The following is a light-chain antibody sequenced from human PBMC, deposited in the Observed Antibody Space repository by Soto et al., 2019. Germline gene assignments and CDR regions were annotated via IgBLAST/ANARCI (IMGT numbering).Light chain of an antibody. J-gene: IGLJ2*01. CDR3: ETWDFNTRV. CDR1: SGHSSYI. Sequence: QLVLTQSSSASASLGSSVKLNCTLSSGHSSYIIAWHQQQPGKAPRYLMKLEGSGSYHKGSGVPDRFSGSSTGADRYLTISNLQFEDEADYYCETWDFNTRVFGGGTKLTVL. V-gene: IGLV4-60*02. CDR2: LEGSGSY.